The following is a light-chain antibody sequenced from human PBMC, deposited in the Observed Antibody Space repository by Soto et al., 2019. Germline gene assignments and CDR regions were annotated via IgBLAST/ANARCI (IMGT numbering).Light chain of an antibody. CDR1: SSDVGGYNY. V-gene: IGLV2-14*01. CDR2: DVS. CDR3: SSYTSSGTLVV. J-gene: IGLJ2*01. Sequence: QSALTQPASVSGSPGQSITISCTGTSSDVGGYNYVSWYQQHPGKAPKLMIYDVSNRPSGFSNRFSGSKSGNTASLTISGLQAEDEADYYCSSYTSSGTLVVFGGGTKLTVL.